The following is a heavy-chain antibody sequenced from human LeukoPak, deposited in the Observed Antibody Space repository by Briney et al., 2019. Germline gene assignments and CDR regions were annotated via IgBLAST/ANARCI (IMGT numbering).Heavy chain of an antibody. CDR2: ISAYNVNA. Sequence: RLEWMGWISAYNVNANYAQKIQGRVAMTTDTSTNTAYMDLRSLRSDDTAVYYCARDWGGSGTYWSPPFFDYWGQGTLVTVSS. V-gene: IGHV1-18*01. CDR3: ARDWGGSGTYWSPPFFDY. D-gene: IGHD1-26*01. J-gene: IGHJ4*02.